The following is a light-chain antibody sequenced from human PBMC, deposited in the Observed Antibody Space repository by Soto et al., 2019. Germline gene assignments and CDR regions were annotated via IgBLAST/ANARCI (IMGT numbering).Light chain of an antibody. J-gene: IGLJ2*01. V-gene: IGLV2-14*03. CDR3: TSWTTSTTMI. CDR2: DVN. CDR1: RSGIGAYNF. Sequence: QSALTQPASVSGSPGQSITISCTGTRSGIGAYNFVSWYQQHPGEVPKLMLYDVNVRPSGVSNRFSGSKSGNTASLTISGLQAEDEADYYCTSWTTSTTMIFGGGTKLTVL.